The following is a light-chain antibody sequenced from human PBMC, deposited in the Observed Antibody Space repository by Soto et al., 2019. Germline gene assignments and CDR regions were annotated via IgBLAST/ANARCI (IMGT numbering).Light chain of an antibody. CDR3: GAWDSSLSVVL. CDR1: SSNIGSNY. J-gene: IGLJ2*01. Sequence: QSVLTQPPSVSAAPGEKVTISCSGSSSNIGSNYVSWYQQFPRTAPKLLIYDDNKRPSGIPDRFSGSKSGTSATLGITGLQTGDEADYYCGAWDSSLSVVLFGGGPKLTVL. V-gene: IGLV1-51*01. CDR2: DDN.